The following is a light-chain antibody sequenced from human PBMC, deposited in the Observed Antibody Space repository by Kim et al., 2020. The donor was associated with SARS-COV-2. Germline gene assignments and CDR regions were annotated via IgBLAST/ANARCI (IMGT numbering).Light chain of an antibody. V-gene: IGKV1-5*01. Sequence: GDRVTITCRASQSISSWLAWYQQKPGKAPKLLIYDASSLESGVPSRFSGSGSGTEFTLTISSLQPDDFATYYCQQYNSYSYTFGQGTKLGI. CDR3: QQYNSYSYT. J-gene: IGKJ2*01. CDR1: QSISSW. CDR2: DAS.